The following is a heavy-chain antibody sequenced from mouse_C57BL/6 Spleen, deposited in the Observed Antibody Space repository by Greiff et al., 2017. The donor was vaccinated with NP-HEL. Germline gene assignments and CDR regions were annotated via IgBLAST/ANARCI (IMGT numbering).Heavy chain of an antibody. D-gene: IGHD4-1*01. V-gene: IGHV3-6*01. CDR3: ARGSGTPYFDY. CDR1: GYSITSGYY. Sequence: EVKLVESGPGLVKPSQSLSLTCSVTGYSITSGYYWNWIRQFPGNKLEWMGYISYDGSNNYNPSLKNRISITRDTSKNQFFLKLNSVTTEDTATYYCARGSGTPYFDYWGQGTTLTVSS. J-gene: IGHJ2*01. CDR2: ISYDGSN.